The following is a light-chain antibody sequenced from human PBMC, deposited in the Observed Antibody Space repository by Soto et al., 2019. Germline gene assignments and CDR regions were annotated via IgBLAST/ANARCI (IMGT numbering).Light chain of an antibody. CDR2: WAS. J-gene: IGKJ1*01. V-gene: IGKV4-1*01. Sequence: DIVMTQSPDSLAVSLGERATINCKSSQSVLHSSNNKNYLAWYQQKPGQPPKLLIYWASTRESGVPDRFSGSGSGTDFTLTISSRQAEDVAVYYCQQYSSPPWTFGQGTKVEIK. CDR3: QQYSSPPWT. CDR1: QSVLHSSNNKNY.